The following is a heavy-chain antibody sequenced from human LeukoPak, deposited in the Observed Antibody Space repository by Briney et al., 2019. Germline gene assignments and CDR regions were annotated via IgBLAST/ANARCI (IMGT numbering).Heavy chain of an antibody. J-gene: IGHJ4*02. CDR3: ARIPIVGATKVDY. Sequence: ASVKVSCKASGYTSTGYYMHWVRQAPGQGLEWMGWINPNSGGTNYAQKFQGRVTMTRDTSISTAYVELSRLRSDDTAVYYCARIPIVGATKVDYWGQGTLVTVSS. D-gene: IGHD1-26*01. CDR1: GYTSTGYY. V-gene: IGHV1-2*02. CDR2: INPNSGGT.